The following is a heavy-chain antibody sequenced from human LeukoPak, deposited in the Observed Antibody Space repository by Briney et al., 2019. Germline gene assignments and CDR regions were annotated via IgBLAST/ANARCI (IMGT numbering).Heavy chain of an antibody. V-gene: IGHV1-24*01. J-gene: IGHJ5*02. CDR2: FDPEEGET. Sequence: AAVKVSCKVSGYTLTELSMHWVRQAPGKGLGWMGYFDPEEGETISAQKFQGRVTMTEDTSTDTAYMELSSLRSDDTAVYYCAAFGELYWFDPWGQGTLVTVSS. D-gene: IGHD3-10*01. CDR3: AAFGELYWFDP. CDR1: GYTLTELS.